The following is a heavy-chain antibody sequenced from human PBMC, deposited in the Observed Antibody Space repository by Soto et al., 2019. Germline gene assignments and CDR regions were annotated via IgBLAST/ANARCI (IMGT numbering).Heavy chain of an antibody. CDR1: GFTFSSYG. CDR2: ISYDGSNK. CDR3: AKDAAGAGTYGMDV. V-gene: IGHV3-30*18. D-gene: IGHD6-13*01. J-gene: IGHJ6*02. Sequence: PGGSLRLSCAASGFTFSSYGMHWVRQAPGKGLEWVAVISYDGSNKYYADSVKGRFTISRDNSKNTLYLQMNSLRAEDTAVYYCAKDAAGAGTYGMDVWGQGTTVTVSS.